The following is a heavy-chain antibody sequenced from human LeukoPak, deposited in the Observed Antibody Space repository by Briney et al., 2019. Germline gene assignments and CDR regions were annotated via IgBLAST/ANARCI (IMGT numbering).Heavy chain of an antibody. Sequence: GGSLRLSCAASGFTVSSYYMSWVRQAPGKGLEWVSIIYSGGSTYYADSVKGRFTISRDSSQNTLYLQMNSLGAEDTAVYYCARAELIAIFDCWGQGTLVTVSS. V-gene: IGHV3-66*02. CDR1: GFTVSSYY. CDR2: IYSGGST. CDR3: ARAELIAIFDC. J-gene: IGHJ4*02. D-gene: IGHD2-21*01.